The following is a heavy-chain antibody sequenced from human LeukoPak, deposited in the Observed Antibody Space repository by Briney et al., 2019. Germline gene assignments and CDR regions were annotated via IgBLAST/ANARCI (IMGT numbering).Heavy chain of an antibody. J-gene: IGHJ3*02. Sequence: PSETLSLTCTVSGGSISSYHWSWIRQPPGKGLEWIGYIYYSGSTNYNPSLKSRVTISVDTSKNQFSLKLSSVTAADTAVYYCAREASDAFDIWGQGTMVTVSS. CDR2: IYYSGST. V-gene: IGHV4-59*12. CDR1: GGSISSYH. CDR3: AREASDAFDI.